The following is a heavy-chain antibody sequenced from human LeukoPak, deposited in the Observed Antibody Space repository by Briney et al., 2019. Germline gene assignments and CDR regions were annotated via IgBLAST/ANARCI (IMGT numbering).Heavy chain of an antibody. J-gene: IGHJ4*02. CDR3: ARDQAYSFDY. CDR2: IGSSSSPI. Sequence: GGSLRLSCAASGFTFSAYSMNWVRQAPEKGLEWVSYIGSSSSPIYYADSVKGRFTISRDNAKNSLYLQMDSLRAEDTAVYYCARDQAYSFDYWGQGTLVTVSS. V-gene: IGHV3-48*01. D-gene: IGHD4-11*01. CDR1: GFTFSAYS.